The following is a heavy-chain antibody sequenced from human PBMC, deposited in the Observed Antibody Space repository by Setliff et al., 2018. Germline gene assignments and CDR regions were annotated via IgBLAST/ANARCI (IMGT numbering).Heavy chain of an antibody. CDR1: GYTFISYG. Sequence: ASVKVPCKASGYTFISYGISWVRRAPGQGVEWIGWISPYNGDTKLAQKPQGRVTMTTDTSTSTGYMELRSLIPDDAAVYYCARSPPNRGVGQGHYMDVWGKGTTVTVSS. CDR3: ARSPPNRGVGQGHYMDV. J-gene: IGHJ6*03. CDR2: ISPYNGDT. D-gene: IGHD3-10*01. V-gene: IGHV1-18*01.